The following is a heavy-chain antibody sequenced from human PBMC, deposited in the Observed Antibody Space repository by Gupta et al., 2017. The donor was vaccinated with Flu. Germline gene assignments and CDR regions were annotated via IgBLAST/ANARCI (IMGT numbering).Heavy chain of an antibody. Sequence: WGWIRQPPGKGLEWIGSISSSGSAFYNPSLKSRVTIFADTSNNKFSLRLASLAAADTAVYYCARLPPDANLDGLESNWFDPWGQGTLVTVPS. CDR2: ISSSGSA. D-gene: IGHD3-3*01. CDR3: ARLPPDANLDGLESNWFDP. V-gene: IGHV4-39*01. J-gene: IGHJ5*02.